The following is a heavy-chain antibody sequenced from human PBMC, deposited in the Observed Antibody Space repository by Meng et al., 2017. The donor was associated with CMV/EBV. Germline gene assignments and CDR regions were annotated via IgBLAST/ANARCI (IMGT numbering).Heavy chain of an antibody. Sequence: ASVKVSCKASGYTFTSYGISWVRQAPGQGLEWMGWISAYNGNTNYAQKLQGRVTMTTDTSTSTAYMELRSLRSDDTAEYYCARDEAELGWNQENYYYYGMDVWGQGTTVTVSS. CDR1: GYTFTSYG. V-gene: IGHV1-18*01. D-gene: IGHD1-1*01. CDR2: ISAYNGNT. J-gene: IGHJ6*02. CDR3: ARDEAELGWNQENYYYYGMDV.